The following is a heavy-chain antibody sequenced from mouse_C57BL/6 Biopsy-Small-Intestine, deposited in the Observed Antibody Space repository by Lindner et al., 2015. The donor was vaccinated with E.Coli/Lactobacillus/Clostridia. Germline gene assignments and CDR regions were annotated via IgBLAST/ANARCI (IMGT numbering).Heavy chain of an antibody. D-gene: IGHD1-2*01. CDR1: GYAFSSSW. Sequence: VQLQESGPELVKPGASVKISCKASGYAFSSSWMNWVKQRPGKGLEWIGRIYPGDGDTNYNGKFKGKATLTADKSSSTAYMQLSSLTSKDSAVYFCAREGITTALDYWGQGTTLTVSS. J-gene: IGHJ2*01. CDR2: IYPGDGDT. V-gene: IGHV1-82*01. CDR3: AREGITTALDY.